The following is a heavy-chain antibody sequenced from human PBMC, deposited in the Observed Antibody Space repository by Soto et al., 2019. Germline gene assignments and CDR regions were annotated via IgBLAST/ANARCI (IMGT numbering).Heavy chain of an antibody. CDR2: IIPIFGTA. J-gene: IGHJ6*02. CDR1: GGTFSSYA. V-gene: IGHV1-69*13. Sequence: ASVKVSCKASGGTFSSYAISWVRQAPGQGLEWMGGIIPIFGTANYAQKFQGRVTITADESTSTAYMELSSLRSEDTAVYYCARADIVVVPAARYYYYGMDVWGQGTTVTVSS. D-gene: IGHD2-2*01. CDR3: ARADIVVVPAARYYYYGMDV.